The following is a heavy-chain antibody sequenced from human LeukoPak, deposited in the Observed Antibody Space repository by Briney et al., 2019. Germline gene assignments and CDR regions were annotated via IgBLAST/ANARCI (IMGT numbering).Heavy chain of an antibody. CDR2: IIPIFGTA. V-gene: IGHV1-69*13. CDR1: AYTFTKYG. CDR3: ATPSGYSSGWSANSYYYYGMDV. Sequence: SVKVSCKASAYTFTKYGISWVRQAPGQGLEWMGGIIPIFGTANYAQKFQGRVTITADESTSTAYMELSSLRSEDTAVYYCATPSGYSSGWSANSYYYYGMDVWGQGTTVTVSS. D-gene: IGHD6-19*01. J-gene: IGHJ6*02.